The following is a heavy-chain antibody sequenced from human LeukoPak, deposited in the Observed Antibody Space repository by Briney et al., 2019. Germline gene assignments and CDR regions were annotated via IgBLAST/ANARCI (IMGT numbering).Heavy chain of an antibody. CDR3: ATGEPRYYDILTGHAGDYYGMDV. J-gene: IGHJ6*02. CDR1: GFTFSSYS. Sequence: GGSLRLSCAASGFTFSSYSMNWVRQAPGKGLEWVSSISSSSSYIYYADSVKGRFTISRDNAKNSLYLQMNSLRAEDTAVYYCATGEPRYYDILTGHAGDYYGMDVWGQGTTVNVSS. CDR2: ISSSSSYI. V-gene: IGHV3-21*01. D-gene: IGHD3-9*01.